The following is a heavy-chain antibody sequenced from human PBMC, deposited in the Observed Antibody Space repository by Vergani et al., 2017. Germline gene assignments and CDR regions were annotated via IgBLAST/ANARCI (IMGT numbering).Heavy chain of an antibody. D-gene: IGHD3-10*01. CDR3: ANEGSANRIRGWLDH. Sequence: QVQLLQSGGGVVQPGGSLRLSCTLSGFTLNTYGMHWVRQTPGKGLEWVAFIQYDGSDIFYADFVEGRFTISRDNSKNSLYLQMRSLRFDDTAVYYCANEGSANRIRGWLDHWGQGALVTVSS. V-gene: IGHV3-30*02. CDR1: GFTLNTYG. CDR2: IQYDGSDI. J-gene: IGHJ4*02.